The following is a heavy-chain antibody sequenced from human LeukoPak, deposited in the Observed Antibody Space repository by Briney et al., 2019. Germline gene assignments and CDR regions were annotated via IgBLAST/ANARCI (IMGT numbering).Heavy chain of an antibody. J-gene: IGHJ5*02. V-gene: IGHV4-59*08. CDR1: GGSFSGYY. CDR3: ARFGGWFDP. D-gene: IGHD3-3*01. CDR2: IYYSGST. Sequence: SSETLSLTCAVYGGSFSGYYWSWIRQPPGKGLEWIGYIYYSGSTNYNPSLKSRDTISVDTSKNQFSLKLSSVTAADTAVYYCARFGGWFDPWGQGTLVTVSS.